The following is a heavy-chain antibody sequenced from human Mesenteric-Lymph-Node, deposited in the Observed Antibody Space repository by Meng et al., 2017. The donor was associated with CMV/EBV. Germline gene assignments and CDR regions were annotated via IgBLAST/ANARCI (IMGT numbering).Heavy chain of an antibody. V-gene: IGHV1-18*01. CDR2: ISAYNGNT. Sequence: CKASGYPFNSSGISWLRQAPGQGLEWMGWISAYNGNTNYAQKLQGRVTMTTDTSTSTAYMELRSLRSDDTAVYYCARDMYSSSSFDYWGQGTLVTVSS. CDR1: GYPFNSSG. D-gene: IGHD6-6*01. J-gene: IGHJ4*02. CDR3: ARDMYSSSSFDY.